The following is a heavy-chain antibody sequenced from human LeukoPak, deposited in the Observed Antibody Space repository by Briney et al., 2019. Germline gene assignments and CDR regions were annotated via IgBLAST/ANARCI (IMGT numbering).Heavy chain of an antibody. V-gene: IGHV3-15*01. D-gene: IGHD5-18*01. CDR2: IKSEPDGGTT. CDR3: ARDDRGNSYAPRY. J-gene: IGHJ4*02. Sequence: PGGSLRLSRARSGFTFSNALMSWVRQAPGTGLEWVGRIKSEPDGGTTDYAAPVKGKFTISRDNSKNTLYLQMKSLRAEDTALYYCARDDRGNSYAPRYWGQGTLVTVSS. CDR1: GFTFSNAL.